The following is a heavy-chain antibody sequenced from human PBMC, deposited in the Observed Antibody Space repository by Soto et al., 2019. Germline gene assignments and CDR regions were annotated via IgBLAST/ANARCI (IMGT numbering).Heavy chain of an antibody. J-gene: IGHJ4*02. CDR1: GLSLSGYY. V-gene: IGHV3-11*06. CDR2: ISPASTYT. CDR3: AREVGVAARPGSLQLDN. Sequence: PGGSLRLSCGASGLSLSGYYMAWIRQAPGKGLEWVSLISPASTYTHYADSVKGRFTISRDNTKNSFFLQMNSLRAEDTAVYYCAREVGVAARPGSLQLDNWGQGALVTVSS. D-gene: IGHD6-6*01.